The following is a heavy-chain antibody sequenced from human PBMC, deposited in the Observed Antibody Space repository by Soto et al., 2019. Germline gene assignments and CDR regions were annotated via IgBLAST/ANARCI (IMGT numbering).Heavy chain of an antibody. CDR3: ARVPKDTAMGIWYFDY. D-gene: IGHD5-18*01. CDR1: GFTVSSNY. CDR2: IYSGGST. J-gene: IGHJ4*02. V-gene: IGHV3-66*01. Sequence: PGGSLRLSCAASGFTVSSNYMSWVRQAPGKGLEWVSVIYSGGSTYYADSVKGRFTISRDDSKNTLYLQMNSLRAEDTAVYYCARVPKDTAMGIWYFDYWGQGT.